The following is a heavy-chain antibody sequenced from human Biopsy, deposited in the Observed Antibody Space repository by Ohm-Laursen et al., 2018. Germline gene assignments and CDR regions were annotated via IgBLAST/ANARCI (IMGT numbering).Heavy chain of an antibody. V-gene: IGHV4-4*07. CDR3: ARDRGRRGWFDP. Sequence: SETLSLTCTVSGGSLSSYSWSWIRQPAGKGLEWIGQIYTSGITNYNPSLKSRETMSVDTSKNKFSLRVSSVTAADTAVYYCARDRGRRGWFDPWGQGTLVTVSS. J-gene: IGHJ5*02. D-gene: IGHD1-14*01. CDR2: IYTSGIT. CDR1: GGSLSSYS.